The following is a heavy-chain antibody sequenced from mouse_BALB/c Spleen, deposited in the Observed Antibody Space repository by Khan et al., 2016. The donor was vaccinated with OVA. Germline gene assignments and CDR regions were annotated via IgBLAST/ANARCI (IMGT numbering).Heavy chain of an antibody. J-gene: IGHJ2*01. CDR2: ISYSGNT. V-gene: IGHV3-2*02. Sequence: EVKLLESGPGLVKPSQSLSLTCTVTGYSITTDYAWNWIRQFPGNKLEWMGFISYSGNTKYNPSLKSRISISRDTSTNQFFMQLKSVTTEDTARYYCARVYWGDFDYWGQGTTLTVSS. D-gene: IGHD1-1*01. CDR1: GYSITTDYA. CDR3: ARVYWGDFDY.